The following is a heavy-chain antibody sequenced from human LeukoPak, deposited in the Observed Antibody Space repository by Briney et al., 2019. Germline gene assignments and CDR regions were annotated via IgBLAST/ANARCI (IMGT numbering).Heavy chain of an antibody. CDR1: GGSISSSSYY. D-gene: IGHD2-15*01. Sequence: SETLSLTCTVSGGSISSSSYYWGWIRQPSGKGLEWIGSIYYSGSTYYNPSLKSRVTISVDTSKNQFSLRLRSVTAADTAVFYCARQGAVAGNAFDIWGQGTMVTVFS. CDR2: IYYSGST. CDR3: ARQGAVAGNAFDI. J-gene: IGHJ3*02. V-gene: IGHV4-39*01.